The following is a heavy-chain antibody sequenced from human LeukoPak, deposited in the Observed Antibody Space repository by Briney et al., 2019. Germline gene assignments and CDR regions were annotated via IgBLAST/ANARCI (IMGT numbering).Heavy chain of an antibody. J-gene: IGHJ3*02. V-gene: IGHV4-34*01. CDR1: GGSFSGYY. CDR2: INHNGST. D-gene: IGHD2-2*01. CDR3: ARGLKDIVVVPAATAFDI. Sequence: PSETLSLTCAVYGGSFSGYYWSWIRQPPGKGLEWIGEINHNGSTNYNPSLKSRVTISVDTSKNQFSLKLSSVTAADTAVYYCARGLKDIVVVPAATAFDIWGQGTMVTVSS.